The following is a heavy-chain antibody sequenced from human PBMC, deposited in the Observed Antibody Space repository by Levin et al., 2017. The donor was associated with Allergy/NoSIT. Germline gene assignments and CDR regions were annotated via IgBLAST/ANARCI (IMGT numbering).Heavy chain of an antibody. CDR3: ARHLYGDWGSWFDP. D-gene: IGHD4-17*01. CDR1: GGSISSSSYY. Sequence: SQTLSLTCTVSGGSISSSSYYWGWIRQPPGKGLEWIGSIYYSGSTYYNPSLKSRVTISVDTSKNQFSLKLSSVTAADTAVYYCARHLYGDWGSWFDPWGQGTLVTVSS. CDR2: IYYSGST. V-gene: IGHV4-39*01. J-gene: IGHJ5*02.